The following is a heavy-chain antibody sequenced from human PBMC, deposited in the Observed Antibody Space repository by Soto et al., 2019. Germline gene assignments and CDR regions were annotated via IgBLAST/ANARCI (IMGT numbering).Heavy chain of an antibody. V-gene: IGHV3-23*01. CDR3: VKGRSGYDFDY. D-gene: IGHD5-12*01. Sequence: EVQLLESGGGLVQPGGSLRLSCAASGFTFSSYVMNWVRQAPGKGLEWVSAISGSGSGTYYADSVKGRFTISRDNSKNTLYVQMNSLRAEDTAVYYCVKGRSGYDFDYWGQGTLVTVSS. J-gene: IGHJ4*02. CDR2: ISGSGSGT. CDR1: GFTFSSYV.